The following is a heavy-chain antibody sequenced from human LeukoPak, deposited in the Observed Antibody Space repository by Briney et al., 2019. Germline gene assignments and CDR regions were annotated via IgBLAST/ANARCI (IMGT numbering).Heavy chain of an antibody. CDR1: GGSFSGYY. Sequence: PSETLSLTCAVYGGSFSGYYWSWIRQPPGKGLEWIGEINHSGSTNYNPSLKSRVTISVDTSKNQFSLKLSSVTAADTAVYYCARDRYYYDSSGPLFDYWGQGTLVTVSS. CDR3: ARDRYYYDSSGPLFDY. D-gene: IGHD3-22*01. J-gene: IGHJ4*02. CDR2: INHSGST. V-gene: IGHV4-34*01.